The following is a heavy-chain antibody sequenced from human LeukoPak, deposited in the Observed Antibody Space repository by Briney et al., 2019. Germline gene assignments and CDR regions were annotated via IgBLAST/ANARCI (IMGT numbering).Heavy chain of an antibody. D-gene: IGHD3-10*01. CDR3: ARHTYGESDPYYFDY. CDR1: GYSFTSYW. Sequence: GESLKISCKGSGYSFTSYWISWVRQMPGKGLEWMGRIDPSDSYTNYSPSFQGHVTISADKSISTAYLQWSSLKASDTAIYFCARHTYGESDPYYFDYWGQGTLVTVSS. CDR2: IDPSDSYT. V-gene: IGHV5-10-1*01. J-gene: IGHJ4*02.